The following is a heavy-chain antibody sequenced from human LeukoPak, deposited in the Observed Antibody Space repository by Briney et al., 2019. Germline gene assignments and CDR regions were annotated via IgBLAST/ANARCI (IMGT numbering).Heavy chain of an antibody. CDR2: IYYSGST. CDR3: ARHLHLAYCGGDCSRGAFDI. Sequence: SETLSLTCTVSGGSISSSSYYWGWIRQPPGKGREWIGSIYYSGSTYYNPSLKSRVTISVDTSKNQFSLKLSSVTAADTAVYYCARHLHLAYCGGDCSRGAFDIWGQGTMVTVSS. J-gene: IGHJ3*02. D-gene: IGHD2-21*02. V-gene: IGHV4-39*01. CDR1: GGSISSSSYY.